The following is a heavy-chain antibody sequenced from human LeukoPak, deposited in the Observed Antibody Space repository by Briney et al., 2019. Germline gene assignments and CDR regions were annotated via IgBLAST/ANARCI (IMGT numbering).Heavy chain of an antibody. CDR1: GFSFSSYS. CDR3: ARSRDSSGYPDAFDF. D-gene: IGHD3-22*01. CDR2: ITGSGNSI. V-gene: IGHV3-21*01. J-gene: IGHJ3*01. Sequence: TAGGSLRLSCVASGFSFSSYSMIWVRQATGKGLEWVSCITGSGNSIYYADSVKGRFTISRDDARNTLFLQMNSPRAEDTAVYYCARSRDSSGYPDAFDFWGQGTMVTVST.